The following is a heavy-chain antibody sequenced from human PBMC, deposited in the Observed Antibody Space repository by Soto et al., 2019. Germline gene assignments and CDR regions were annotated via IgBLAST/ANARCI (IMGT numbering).Heavy chain of an antibody. D-gene: IGHD5-18*01. Sequence: PSETLSLTCAVYGGSFSGYYWSWIRQPPGKGLEWIGEINHSGSTNYNPSLKSRVTISVDTSKNQFSLKLSSVTAADTAVYYCARARGYSYGLDPRRNFNYWGQGTLVTVSS. V-gene: IGHV4-34*01. CDR1: GGSFSGYY. J-gene: IGHJ4*02. CDR2: INHSGST. CDR3: ARARGYSYGLDPRRNFNY.